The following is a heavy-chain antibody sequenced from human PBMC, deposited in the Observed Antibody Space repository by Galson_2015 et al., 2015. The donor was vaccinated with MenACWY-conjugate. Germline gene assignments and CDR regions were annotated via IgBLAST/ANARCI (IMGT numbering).Heavy chain of an antibody. V-gene: IGHV3-53*01. CDR1: GFTVSSNS. D-gene: IGHD3-22*01. CDR2: IYSGGST. CDR3: AREGRPYYYDSSGYGY. J-gene: IGHJ4*02. Sequence: SLRLSCAASGFTVSSNSMSWVRQAPGKGLEWVSVIYSGGSTYYADSVKGRFTISRDNSKNTLYLQMNSLRAEDTAVYYCAREGRPYYYDSSGYGYWGQGTLVTVSS.